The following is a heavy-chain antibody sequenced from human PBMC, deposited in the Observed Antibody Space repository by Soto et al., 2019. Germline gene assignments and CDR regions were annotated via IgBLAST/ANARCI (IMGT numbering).Heavy chain of an antibody. V-gene: IGHV4-31*03. Sequence: SETLSLTCTVSGGSIRSDGYYWSWIRQHPGKGLEWIGYIYYSGSTYYNPSLKSRVSISADTSNNQFSLKLTSVTAADTAVYYCAGGSSKSWFDPWGQGTLVTVSS. CDR3: AGGSSKSWFDP. J-gene: IGHJ5*02. D-gene: IGHD6-6*01. CDR1: GGSIRSDGYY. CDR2: IYYSGST.